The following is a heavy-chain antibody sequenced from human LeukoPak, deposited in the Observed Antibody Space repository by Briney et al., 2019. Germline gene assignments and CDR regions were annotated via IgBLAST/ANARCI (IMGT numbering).Heavy chain of an antibody. D-gene: IGHD1-26*01. CDR2: MNQDGSEK. CDR3: ARDKMVGATTGSLFDN. Sequence: PGGSLRLSCAASGFSFDDYGMTWVRQAPGKGLEWVANMNQDGSEKYYVDSVKGRFTISRDNAKNSLYLQMNSLRAEDMGVYYCARDKMVGATTGSLFDNWGQGTLVTVSS. J-gene: IGHJ4*02. V-gene: IGHV3-7*01. CDR1: GFSFDDYG.